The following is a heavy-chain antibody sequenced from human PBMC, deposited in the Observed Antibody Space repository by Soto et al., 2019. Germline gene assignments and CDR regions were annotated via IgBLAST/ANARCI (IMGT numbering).Heavy chain of an antibody. CDR3: TSDLQLALGWDYYGSSGWRDSFVI. J-gene: IGHJ3*02. CDR1: GGTFSSYA. Sequence: SAKVSCKASGGTFSSYAISWVRHAPGQGRGWMGGIIPIFGTANYAQKFQFRVTTTADKSTSTPYMELSSLRSEDTAVSYCTSDLQLALGWDYYGSSGWRDSFVIWGEGTVVTVS. V-gene: IGHV1-69*06. D-gene: IGHD3-22*01. CDR2: IIPIFGTA.